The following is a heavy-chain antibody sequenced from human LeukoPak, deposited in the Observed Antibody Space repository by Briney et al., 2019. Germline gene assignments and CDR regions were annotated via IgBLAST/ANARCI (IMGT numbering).Heavy chain of an antibody. V-gene: IGHV4-59*12. CDR3: ARGPSSSSDDY. J-gene: IGHJ4*02. D-gene: IGHD6-6*01. Sequence: SETLSLTCTVSGGSISSYYWSWIRQPPGKGLEWIGYIYYSGSTNYNPSLKSRVTISVDTSKNQFSLKLSSVTAADTAVYYCARGPSSSSDDYWGQGTLVTVSS. CDR1: GGSISSYY. CDR2: IYYSGST.